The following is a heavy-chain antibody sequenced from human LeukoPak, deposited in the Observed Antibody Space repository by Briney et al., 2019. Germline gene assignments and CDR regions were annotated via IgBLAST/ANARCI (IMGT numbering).Heavy chain of an antibody. J-gene: IGHJ4*02. D-gene: IGHD1-26*01. CDR2: ISYDGSKK. V-gene: IGHV3-30*04. CDR1: GFTFSNYA. CDR3: ATSKYSGSY. Sequence: GGSLRLSCAASGFTFSNYAMHWVRQAPGKGLEWVAVISYDGSKKDYADSVKGRFTISRDNSKNTLYLQMNSLRAEDTAVYYCATSKYSGSYWGQGTLVTVSS.